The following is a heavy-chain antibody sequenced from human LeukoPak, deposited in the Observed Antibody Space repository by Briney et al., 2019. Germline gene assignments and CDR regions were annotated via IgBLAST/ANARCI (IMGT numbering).Heavy chain of an antibody. Sequence: PGGSLRLSCAASGFTFSNAWMSWVRQAPGKGLEWVGRIKSKTDGRTTDYAAPVKGRFTISRDDSKNTLYLQMNSLKTEDTAVYYCTIRTIIGSFDYWGQGTLVTVSS. CDR2: IKSKTDGRTT. D-gene: IGHD2-2*01. V-gene: IGHV3-15*01. CDR1: GFTFSNAW. J-gene: IGHJ4*02. CDR3: TIRTIIGSFDY.